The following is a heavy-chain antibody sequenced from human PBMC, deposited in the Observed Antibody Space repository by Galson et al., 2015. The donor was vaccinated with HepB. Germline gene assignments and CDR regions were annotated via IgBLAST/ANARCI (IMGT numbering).Heavy chain of an antibody. CDR1: GFTFSSYS. V-gene: IGHV3-21*01. CDR2: ISSSSSYI. CDR3: AREGYSSSSSDY. Sequence: SLRLSCAASGFTFSSYSMNWVRQAPGKGLEWVSSISSSSSYIYYADSVKGRFTISRDNAKNSLYLQMNSLRAEDTAVYYCAREGYSSSSSDYWGQGTLVTVSS. D-gene: IGHD6-6*01. J-gene: IGHJ4*02.